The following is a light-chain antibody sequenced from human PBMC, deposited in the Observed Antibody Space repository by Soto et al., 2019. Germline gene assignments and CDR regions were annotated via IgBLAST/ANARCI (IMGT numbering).Light chain of an antibody. V-gene: IGKV3-20*01. J-gene: IGKJ4*01. Sequence: EIVFTQSPGILSLSPGERATLSCRASQSLSSSYLAWYQQKPGQAPRLLIYGASNRATGIPDRISGSGSGTDFTLTISRLEPEDFAVYYCQQYGSSPTFGGGTKVEIK. CDR2: GAS. CDR1: QSLSSSY. CDR3: QQYGSSPT.